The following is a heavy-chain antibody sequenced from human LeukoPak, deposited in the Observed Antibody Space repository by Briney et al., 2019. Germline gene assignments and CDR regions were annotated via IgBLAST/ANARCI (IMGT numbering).Heavy chain of an antibody. Sequence: PGRSLRLSCAASGFTFDDYAMHWVRQAPGKGLEWVSGISWNSGSIGYADSVKGRFTISRDNAKNSLYLQMNSLRAEDTALYYCAKDFGRLRLGEGTEFDPWGQGTLVTVSS. V-gene: IGHV3-9*01. J-gene: IGHJ5*02. CDR1: GFTFDDYA. CDR3: AKDFGRLRLGEGTEFDP. D-gene: IGHD3-16*01. CDR2: ISWNSGSI.